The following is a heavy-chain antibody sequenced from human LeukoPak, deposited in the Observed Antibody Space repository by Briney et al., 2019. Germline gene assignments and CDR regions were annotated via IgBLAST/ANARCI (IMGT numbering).Heavy chain of an antibody. CDR2: IYYSGST. V-gene: IGHV4-39*07. Sequence: PSETLSLTCTVSGGSISSSGHYWGWIRQPPGKGLEWIGSIYYSGSTYYNPSLKSRVTISVDTSKNQFSLKLSSVTAADTAVYYCARSYYYDSSGYYHTSDYFDYWGQGTLVTVSS. J-gene: IGHJ4*02. D-gene: IGHD3-22*01. CDR1: GGSISSSGHY. CDR3: ARSYYYDSSGYYHTSDYFDY.